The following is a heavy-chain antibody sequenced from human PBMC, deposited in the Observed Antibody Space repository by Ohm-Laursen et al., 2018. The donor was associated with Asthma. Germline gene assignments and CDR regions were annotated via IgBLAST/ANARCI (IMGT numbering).Heavy chain of an antibody. D-gene: IGHD5-12*01. CDR1: GGSITSGDYY. V-gene: IGHV4-30-4*01. Sequence: SQTLSLTCTVSGGSITSGDYYWSWIRQPPGKGLEWVGYISYSGSTYYNPSLKSRVTISIDTSKNQFSLKLRSVTAADTAVYYCARDDSGYDYVSYWGQGTLVTVSS. CDR3: ARDDSGYDYVSY. J-gene: IGHJ4*02. CDR2: ISYSGST.